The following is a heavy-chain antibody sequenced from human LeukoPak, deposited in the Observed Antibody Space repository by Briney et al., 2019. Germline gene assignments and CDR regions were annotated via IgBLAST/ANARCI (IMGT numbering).Heavy chain of an antibody. CDR1: GYTFTGYY. V-gene: IGHV1-2*02. CDR2: INPNSGGT. Sequence: GASVKVSCKASGYTFTGYYMHWVRQAPGQGLEWMGWINPNSGGTNYAQKFQGRVTMTRDTSISTAYMELSRLRSDDTAVYYCARDLEMATISSSYWGQGTLVTVSS. D-gene: IGHD5-12*01. J-gene: IGHJ4*02. CDR3: ARDLEMATISSSY.